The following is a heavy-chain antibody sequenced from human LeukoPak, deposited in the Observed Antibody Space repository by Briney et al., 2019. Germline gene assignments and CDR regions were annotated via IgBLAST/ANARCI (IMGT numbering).Heavy chain of an antibody. J-gene: IGHJ6*03. V-gene: IGHV4-61*02. D-gene: IGHD1-26*01. CDR3: ARDRRGVGPDSYYYYYMDV. Sequence: SETLSLTCTVSGGSISSGSYYWTWIRQPAGKGLEWIGRMYTSGSTNYNPSLKSRVTISVDTSKNQFSLKLSSVTAADTAVYYCARDRRGVGPDSYYYYYMDVWGKGTTVTVSS. CDR2: MYTSGST. CDR1: GGSISSGSYY.